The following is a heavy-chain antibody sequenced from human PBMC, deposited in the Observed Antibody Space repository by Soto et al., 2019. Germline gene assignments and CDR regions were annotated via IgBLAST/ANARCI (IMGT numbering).Heavy chain of an antibody. J-gene: IGHJ6*02. CDR3: ARVNPGGYEGYGMDV. CDR1: GFTFSSYE. Sequence: PGGSLRLSCAASGFTFSSYEMNWVRQAPGKGLEWVSYISSSGSTIYYADSMKGRFTISRDNAKNSLYLQMNSLRAEDTAVYYCARVNPGGYEGYGMDVWGQGTTVTVSS. D-gene: IGHD5-12*01. CDR2: ISSSGSTI. V-gene: IGHV3-48*03.